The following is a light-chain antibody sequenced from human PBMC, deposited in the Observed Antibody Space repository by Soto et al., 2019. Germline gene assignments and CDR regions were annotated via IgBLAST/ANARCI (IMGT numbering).Light chain of an antibody. J-gene: IGKJ1*01. CDR3: QQYNDSSGT. V-gene: IGKV1-5*03. Sequence: DIQMTQSPSTLSASVGDRVTITCRASQSISSWLAWYQQKPGKAPNLLIHKASSLKSGVPSRFSGSGSGTEFTLSISSLQPDDFATYYCQQYNDSSGTFGQGTKVEIK. CDR2: KAS. CDR1: QSISSW.